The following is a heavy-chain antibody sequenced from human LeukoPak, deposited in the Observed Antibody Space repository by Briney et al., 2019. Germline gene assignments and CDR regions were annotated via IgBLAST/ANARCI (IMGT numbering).Heavy chain of an antibody. V-gene: IGHV3-23*01. J-gene: IGHJ4*02. D-gene: IGHD3-22*01. CDR1: GFTFSSYA. CDR2: TSGSGGST. CDR3: AKPGTQYYYDSSGSYYFDY. Sequence: PGGSLRLSCAASGFTFSSYAMSWVRQAPGRGLEWVSATSGSGGSTYYADSVKGRFTISRDNSKNTLYLQMNSLRAEDTAVYYCAKPGTQYYYDSSGSYYFDYWGQGTLVTVSS.